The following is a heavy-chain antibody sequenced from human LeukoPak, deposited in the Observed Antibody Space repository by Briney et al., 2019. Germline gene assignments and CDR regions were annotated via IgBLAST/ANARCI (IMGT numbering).Heavy chain of an antibody. J-gene: IGHJ4*02. V-gene: IGHV3-23*01. CDR2: ISGSGGST. CDR1: GFTVSSNY. D-gene: IGHD5-18*01. Sequence: GGSLRLSCAASGFTVSSNYMSWVRQAPGKGLEWVSAISGSGGSTYYADSVKGRFTISRDNSKNTLYLQMNSLRAEDTAVYYCAKDPPYGSGSYGYDTFDYWGQGTLVTVSS. CDR3: AKDPPYGSGSYGYDTFDY.